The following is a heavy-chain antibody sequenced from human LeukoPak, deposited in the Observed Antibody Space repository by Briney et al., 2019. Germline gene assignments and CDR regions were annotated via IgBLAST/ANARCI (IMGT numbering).Heavy chain of an antibody. V-gene: IGHV1-8*02. Sequence: ASVKVSCKASGYTFTSYVINWVRPATGQGLEWMGWMNPNSGSTGYAQKFQGRVTMTRDTSISTAYMELSSLRSEDTAVYYCARGAYTSGWYSYYWGQGTPVTVSS. CDR3: ARGAYTSGWYSYY. CDR1: GYTFTSYV. J-gene: IGHJ4*02. CDR2: MNPNSGST. D-gene: IGHD6-19*01.